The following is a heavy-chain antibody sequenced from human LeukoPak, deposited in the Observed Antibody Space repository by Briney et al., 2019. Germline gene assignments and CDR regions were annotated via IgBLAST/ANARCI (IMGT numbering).Heavy chain of an antibody. V-gene: IGHV3-11*06. J-gene: IGHJ4*02. CDR2: ISSSGAFT. D-gene: IGHD4-17*01. CDR1: GFALSDYY. Sequence: PRGSLRLSCAASGFALSDYYMSWIRQTPGKGLEWVSYISSSGAFTNSADSVKGRFTISRDNTKNSLSLQVKNLRAEDTAVYYCARRPDGDYFDYWGQGTQVTVSS. CDR3: ARRPDGDYFDY.